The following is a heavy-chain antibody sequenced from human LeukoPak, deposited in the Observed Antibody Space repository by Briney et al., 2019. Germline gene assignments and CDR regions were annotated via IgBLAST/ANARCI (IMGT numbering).Heavy chain of an antibody. CDR3: ASYHTGYCSGGSCYPGYYMDV. V-gene: IGHV1-3*01. J-gene: IGHJ6*03. CDR1: GYTFTSYA. Sequence: ASVKVSCKASGYTFTSYAMHWVRQAPGQRLEWMGWINAGNGNTKYSQEFQGRVTITRDTSASTAYMELSSLRSDDTAVYYCASYHTGYCSGGSCYPGYYMDVWGKGTTVTVSS. CDR2: INAGNGNT. D-gene: IGHD2-15*01.